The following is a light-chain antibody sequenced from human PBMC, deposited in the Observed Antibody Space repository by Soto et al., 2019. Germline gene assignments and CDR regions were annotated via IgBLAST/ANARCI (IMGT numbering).Light chain of an antibody. CDR2: DVS. CDR3: CSYAGSSPYV. Sequence: QPVLTQPRSVSGSPGQSLTISCTGTSSDVGGYNYVSWYQQHPDKAPKLMIYDVSKRPSGVPDRFSGSKSGNTASLTISGLQAEDEADYYCCSYAGSSPYVFGTGTKLTVL. V-gene: IGLV2-11*01. J-gene: IGLJ1*01. CDR1: SSDVGGYNY.